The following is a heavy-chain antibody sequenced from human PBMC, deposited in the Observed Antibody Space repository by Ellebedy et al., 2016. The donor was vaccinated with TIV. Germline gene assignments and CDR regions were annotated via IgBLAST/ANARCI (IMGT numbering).Heavy chain of an antibody. Sequence: GGSLRLXXEASGLSSSTSAMSWVRQAPGKGLEWVSVISGNGRTTYNADSVKGRFTISRDSFKNTFYLQMNSLRAGDTALYYCAKAGVGGTKVSPYYYYAMDVWGRGTMVTVSS. CDR1: GLSSSTSA. J-gene: IGHJ6*02. V-gene: IGHV3-23*01. CDR2: ISGNGRTT. D-gene: IGHD1-26*01. CDR3: AKAGVGGTKVSPYYYYAMDV.